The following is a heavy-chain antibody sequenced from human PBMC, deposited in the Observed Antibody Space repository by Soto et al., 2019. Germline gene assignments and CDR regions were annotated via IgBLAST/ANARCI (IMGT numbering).Heavy chain of an antibody. J-gene: IGHJ6*02. Sequence: QVQLVQSGGEVKKPGASVKVSCKASGYTFTSYGFSWVRQAPGQGLEWMGWINGYTGKPHYAQKFQGSVTMTIDTSTSTAYMELWTLISDDTAVYYCARSWVTGKGVMDVWGQGTTVTVSS. CDR1: GYTFTSYG. CDR3: ARSWVTGKGVMDV. V-gene: IGHV1-18*01. CDR2: INGYTGKP. D-gene: IGHD3-16*01.